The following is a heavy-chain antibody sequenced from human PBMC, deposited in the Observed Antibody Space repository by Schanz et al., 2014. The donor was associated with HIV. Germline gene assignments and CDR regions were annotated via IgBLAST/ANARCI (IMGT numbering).Heavy chain of an antibody. CDR1: DFTFGDSN. CDR3: SSGSYPAHVDH. Sequence: EVQLVESGGGLVQPGGSLKLSCAASDFTFGDSNIHWVRQASGRGLEWVGGSASKANSYATEYAAPGKGRFTASRDDSNTTDLLPMNSRKTDATAVYYWSSGSYPAHVDHWGQGTLVTVSS. CDR2: SASKANSYAT. J-gene: IGHJ1*01. D-gene: IGHD3-16*02. V-gene: IGHV3-73*02.